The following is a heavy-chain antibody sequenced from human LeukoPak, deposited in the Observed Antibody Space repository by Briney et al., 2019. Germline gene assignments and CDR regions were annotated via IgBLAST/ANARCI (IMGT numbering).Heavy chain of an antibody. CDR3: AKDADTATIIYWYFDL. CDR2: ISDDGSNT. J-gene: IGHJ2*01. D-gene: IGHD5-18*01. V-gene: IGHV3-30*18. CDR1: GFTLSSFG. Sequence: GGSLRLSCTASGFTLSSFGMHWVRQAPGEGVEWVAVISDDGSNTYYADSVKGRFTISRDNSKNTLYLPLNSLRAEDTAVYYCAKDADTATIIYWYFDLWGRGTLVTVSS.